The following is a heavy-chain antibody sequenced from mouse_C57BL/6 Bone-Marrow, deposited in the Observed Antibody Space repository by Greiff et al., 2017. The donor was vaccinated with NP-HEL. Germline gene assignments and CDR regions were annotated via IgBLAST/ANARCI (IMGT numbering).Heavy chain of an antibody. J-gene: IGHJ3*01. CDR2: LNPNYGTT. D-gene: IGHD1-1*01. CDR3: ARSKPLFITTVPFAY. V-gene: IGHV1-39*01. Sequence: VQLQQSGPELVKPGASVKISCKASGYSFTDYNMNWVKQSNGKSLEWIGVLNPNYGTTSYNQKFKGKATLTVDHSSSTAYMQLNSLTSDDSAVYYCARSKPLFITTVPFAYWGQGTLVTVSA. CDR1: GYSFTDYN.